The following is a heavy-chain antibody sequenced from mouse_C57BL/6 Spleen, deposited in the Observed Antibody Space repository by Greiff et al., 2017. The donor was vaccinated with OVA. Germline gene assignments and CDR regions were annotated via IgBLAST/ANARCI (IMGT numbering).Heavy chain of an antibody. CDR1: GYTFTSYW. CDR2: IHPNSGST. CDR3: ALLYYDYDDGFAY. J-gene: IGHJ3*01. Sequence: QVQLKQPGAELVKPGASVKLSCKASGYTFTSYWMHWVKQRPGQGLEWIGMIHPNSGSTNYNEKFKSKATLTVDKSSSTAYMQLSSLTSEDSAVYYCALLYYDYDDGFAYWGQGTLVTVSA. V-gene: IGHV1-64*01. D-gene: IGHD2-4*01.